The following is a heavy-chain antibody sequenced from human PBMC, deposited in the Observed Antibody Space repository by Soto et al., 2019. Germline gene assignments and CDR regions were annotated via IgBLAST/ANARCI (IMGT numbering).Heavy chain of an antibody. CDR1: GYTFTSYG. CDR2: ISAYNGNT. Sequence: QVQLVQSGAEVKKPGASVKVSCKASGYTFTSYGISWVRQAPGQGLEWMGWISAYNGNTNYAQKLQGRVTMTTDTSTSTAYMELRSLRSDDTAVYYCARSHPQYCPNGVCYTYYCDYWGQGTLVTVAS. V-gene: IGHV1-18*01. J-gene: IGHJ4*02. CDR3: ARSHPQYCPNGVCYTYYCDY. D-gene: IGHD2-8*01.